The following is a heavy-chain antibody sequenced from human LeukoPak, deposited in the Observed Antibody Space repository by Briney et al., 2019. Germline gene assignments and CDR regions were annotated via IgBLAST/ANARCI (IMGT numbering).Heavy chain of an antibody. CDR2: ISGSGGST. V-gene: IGHV3-23*01. D-gene: IGHD3-22*01. CDR3: AKEPGVDYYDSSGPSDY. CDR1: GFTFSSYA. Sequence: GGSLRLSCAASGFTFSSYAMSWVRQAPGKGLEWVSAISGSGGSTYYADPVKGRFTISRDNSKNTLYLQMNSLRAEDTAVYYCAKEPGVDYYDSSGPSDYWGQGTLVTVSS. J-gene: IGHJ4*02.